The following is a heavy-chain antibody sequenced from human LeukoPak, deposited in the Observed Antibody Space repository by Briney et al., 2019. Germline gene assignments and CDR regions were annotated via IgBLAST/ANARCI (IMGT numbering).Heavy chain of an antibody. CDR1: GFTFSSYA. CDR2: ISGSGGRT. Sequence: GGSLRLSCVASGFTFSSYAMSWVRQAPGKGLEWVSAISGSGGRTYYADSVKGRFTISRDNSKNTLYLQMNSLRVEDTAVFYCAKSPGSGSYHAFDIWGQGIMVIVSS. J-gene: IGHJ3*02. CDR3: AKSPGSGSYHAFDI. V-gene: IGHV3-23*01. D-gene: IGHD1-26*01.